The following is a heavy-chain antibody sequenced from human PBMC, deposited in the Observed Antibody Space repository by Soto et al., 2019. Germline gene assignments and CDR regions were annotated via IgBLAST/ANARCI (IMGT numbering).Heavy chain of an antibody. J-gene: IGHJ5*02. CDR2: IYDIGST. Sequence: ETLSLTGTISGCSMSHYYWSWIRQPPGKGLEWIGYIYDIGSTKYNPSLKSRVTISVDTSRNQVSLNLTSETAADTAVYYCARGYSPALGAPWARVNWFDPWGQGTMVTVSS. CDR1: GCSMSHYY. CDR3: ARGYSPALGAPWARVNWFDP. V-gene: IGHV4-59*01. D-gene: IGHD1-26*01.